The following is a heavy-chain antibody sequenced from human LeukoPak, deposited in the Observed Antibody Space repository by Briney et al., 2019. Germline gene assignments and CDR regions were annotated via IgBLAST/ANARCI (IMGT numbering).Heavy chain of an antibody. V-gene: IGHV1-8*02. CDR1: GGTFSSYA. CDR2: MNPNSGNT. J-gene: IGHJ4*02. CDR3: ARSSRDGYNTNDY. Sequence: ASVKVSCKASGGTFSSYAISWVRQAPGQGLEWMGWMNPNSGNTGYAQKFQGRVTMTRNTSISTAYMELSSLRSEDTAVYYCARSSRDGYNTNDYWGQGTLVTVSS. D-gene: IGHD5-24*01.